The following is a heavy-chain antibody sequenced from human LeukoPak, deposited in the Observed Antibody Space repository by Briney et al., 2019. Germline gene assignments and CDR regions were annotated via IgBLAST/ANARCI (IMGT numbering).Heavy chain of an antibody. Sequence: PGGSLRLSCAASGFTFSSYWMSWVRRAPGKGLEWVANIKQDGSEKYYVDSVKGRFTIPRDNAKNSLYLQMNSLRAEDTAVYYCASSGWDYDSSGHTLSCWGQGTLVTVSS. CDR3: ASSGWDYDSSGHTLSC. J-gene: IGHJ4*02. CDR2: IKQDGSEK. V-gene: IGHV3-7*01. D-gene: IGHD3-22*01. CDR1: GFTFSSYW.